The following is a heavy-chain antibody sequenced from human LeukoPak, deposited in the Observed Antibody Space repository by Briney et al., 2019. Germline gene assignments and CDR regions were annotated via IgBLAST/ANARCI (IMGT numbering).Heavy chain of an antibody. D-gene: IGHD6-13*01. CDR1: GFTFSDSA. CDR3: ARDMALALYSNARDHYYMDV. CDR2: IRSKTNSYAT. Sequence: GGALRLSCAASGFTFSDSAMHGVRQASGKGREWVGRIRSKTNSYATAYAASVKGRFTISRDDSKNTAYLQMNSLKTEDTAVYYCARDMALALYSNARDHYYMDVWGKGTTVTVSS. V-gene: IGHV3-73*01. J-gene: IGHJ6*03.